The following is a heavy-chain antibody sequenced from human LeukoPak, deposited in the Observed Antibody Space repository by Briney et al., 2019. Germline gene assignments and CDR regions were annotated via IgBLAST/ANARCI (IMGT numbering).Heavy chain of an antibody. CDR1: GGSISSYY. J-gene: IGHJ4*02. Sequence: SETLSLTCTVSGGSISSYYRSWIRHPPGKGLEWIADMYYSGSTFYNPSLKSRDSTSVDTSKNQFSLKVRSVTAADTALYYCARHGGDYIFDYWGQGTLVSVSS. CDR2: MYYSGST. D-gene: IGHD4-17*01. V-gene: IGHV4-59*08. CDR3: ARHGGDYIFDY.